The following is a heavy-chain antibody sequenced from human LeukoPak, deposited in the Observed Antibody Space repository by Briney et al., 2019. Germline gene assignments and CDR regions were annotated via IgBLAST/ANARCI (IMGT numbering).Heavy chain of an antibody. CDR1: GFTVSSNY. V-gene: IGHV3-53*01. CDR2: IYSGGST. CDR3: ARDLGFYFDY. Sequence: GGSLRLSCAASGFTVSSNYMSWVRQAPGEGLEWGSVIYSGGSTYYADSVKGRFTISRDNSKNTLYLQMNSLRAEDTAVYYCARDLGFYFDYWGQGTLVTVSS. J-gene: IGHJ4*02.